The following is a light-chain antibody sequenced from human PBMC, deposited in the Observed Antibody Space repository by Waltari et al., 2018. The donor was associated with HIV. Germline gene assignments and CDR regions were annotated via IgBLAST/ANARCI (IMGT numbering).Light chain of an antibody. CDR2: RSD. CDR1: SSNIGSRP. CDR3: ASWDDSLNGVI. V-gene: IGLV1-44*01. Sequence: QSVLTQPPSASGTPGQRVTISCSGSSSNIGSRPVNWYQQLAGSAPTLLIYRSDLRPSGVPDRFSGATSATSASLAISGLQSEDEATYYCASWDDSLNGVIFGGGTDLTVL. J-gene: IGLJ2*01.